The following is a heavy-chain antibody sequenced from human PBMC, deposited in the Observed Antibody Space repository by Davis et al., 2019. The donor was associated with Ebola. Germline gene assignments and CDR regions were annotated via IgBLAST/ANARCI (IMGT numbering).Heavy chain of an antibody. V-gene: IGHV3-53*01. D-gene: IGHD1-26*01. Sequence: GESLKISCAASGFTVSSNYMSWVRQAPGKGLEWVSVIYSGGSTYYAESVRGRFTISRDNSKNTLYLQLKSLRAEDTAVYYCACPASGNYDWAFDYWGQGTLVTVSS. J-gene: IGHJ4*02. CDR3: ACPASGNYDWAFDY. CDR1: GFTVSSNY. CDR2: IYSGGST.